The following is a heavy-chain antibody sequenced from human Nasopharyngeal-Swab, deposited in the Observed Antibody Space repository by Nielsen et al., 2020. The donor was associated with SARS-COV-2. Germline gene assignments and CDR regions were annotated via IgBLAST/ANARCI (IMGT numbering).Heavy chain of an antibody. CDR2: IIPILPIT. CDR3: ARGGWLRKDYYYSYYYMDV. V-gene: IGHV1-69*10. Sequence: WVRQAPGQGLEWMGGIIPILPITNYAQKLQDRVTITADKSTSTAYMELSSLRSEDTAAYYCARGGWLRKDYYYSYYYMDVWGKGTTVTVSS. J-gene: IGHJ6*03. D-gene: IGHD5-24*01.